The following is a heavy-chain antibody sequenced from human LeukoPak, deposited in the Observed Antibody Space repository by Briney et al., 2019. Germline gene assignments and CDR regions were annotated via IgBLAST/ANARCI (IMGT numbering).Heavy chain of an antibody. Sequence: GASVKVSCKVSGYTLTELSMHWVRQAPGKGLEWMGGFDPENGETIYAQKFQGRVTMTEDTSTDTAYMELSSLRSEDTAVYYCATGSLKYYDILTGGGLDPWGQGTLVTVSS. D-gene: IGHD3-9*01. CDR1: GYTLTELS. CDR3: ATGSLKYYDILTGGGLDP. V-gene: IGHV1-24*01. CDR2: FDPENGET. J-gene: IGHJ5*02.